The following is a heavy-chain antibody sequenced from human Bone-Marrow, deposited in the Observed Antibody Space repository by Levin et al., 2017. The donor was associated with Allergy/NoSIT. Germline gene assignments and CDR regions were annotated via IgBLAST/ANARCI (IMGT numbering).Heavy chain of an antibody. V-gene: IGHV3-49*04. CDR2: IRTKAYGETT. D-gene: IGHD2-2*01. CDR3: TRIYCSSTSCYAVFFQH. CDR1: GFTFDNFA. J-gene: IGHJ1*01. Sequence: AGGSLRLSCTVSGFTFDNFAMTWVRQAPGKGPEWVGFIRTKAYGETTEYAASVKGRFTISKDDSKSIAYLQMNSLKTEDTAVYYCTRIYCSSTSCYAVFFQHWGQGTLVTVSS.